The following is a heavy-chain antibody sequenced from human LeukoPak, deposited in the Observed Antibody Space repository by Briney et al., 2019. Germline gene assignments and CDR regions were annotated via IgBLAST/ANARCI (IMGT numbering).Heavy chain of an antibody. CDR1: GYTFTSYD. CDR2: MNPNSGNT. V-gene: IGHV1-8*03. CDR3: ARVKPSDGYNPSYFDY. Sequence: ASVKVSCKASGYTFTSYDINWVRQATGQGLEWMGWMNPNSGNTGYAQKFQGRVTITRNTSISTAYMELSSLRSEDTAVYYCARVKPSDGYNPSYFDYWGQGTLVTVSS. D-gene: IGHD5-24*01. J-gene: IGHJ4*02.